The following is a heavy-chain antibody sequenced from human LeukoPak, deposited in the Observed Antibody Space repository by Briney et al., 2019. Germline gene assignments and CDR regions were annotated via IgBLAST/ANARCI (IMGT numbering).Heavy chain of an antibody. CDR3: ARASMVRGVIILGY. CDR1: GYTFTGYY. Sequence: ASVKVSCKASGYTFTGYYMHWVRQAPGQGLEWMGWINPNSGSTNYAQKFQGRVTMTRDTSISTAYMELSRLRSDDTAVYYCARASMVRGVIILGYWGQGTLVTVSS. CDR2: INPNSGST. J-gene: IGHJ4*02. V-gene: IGHV1-2*02. D-gene: IGHD3-10*01.